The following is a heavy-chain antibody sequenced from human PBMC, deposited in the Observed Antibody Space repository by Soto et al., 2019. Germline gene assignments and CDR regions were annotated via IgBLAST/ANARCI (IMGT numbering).Heavy chain of an antibody. V-gene: IGHV3-30*03. D-gene: IGHD3-16*01. CDR2: ISHDGSNR. CDR1: GFTFSSYG. J-gene: IGHJ4*02. Sequence: QVQLVESGGGVVQPGRSLRLSCAASGFTFSSYGMHWVRQAPGKGLEWISLISHDGSNRYYADSVKGRFTISRDNSHNTLFLQLNSLRPEDTAMYYCFGNLFWRGYWGQGALVTVSS. CDR3: FGNLFWRGY.